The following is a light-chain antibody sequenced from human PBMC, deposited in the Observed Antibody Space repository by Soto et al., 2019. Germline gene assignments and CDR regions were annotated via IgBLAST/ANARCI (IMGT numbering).Light chain of an antibody. Sequence: QSVLTQPASVSGAPGQSSTSSCTGTRSDVGAYNFVSWYQQHPGKAPQLMIFDVTDQPSGISHRFSGSKSGDTASLTISGLQAEDEGDYYCSSYTSSGTLVFGTGTKVTVL. J-gene: IGLJ1*01. CDR1: RSDVGAYNF. CDR2: DVT. V-gene: IGLV2-14*03. CDR3: SSYTSSGTLV.